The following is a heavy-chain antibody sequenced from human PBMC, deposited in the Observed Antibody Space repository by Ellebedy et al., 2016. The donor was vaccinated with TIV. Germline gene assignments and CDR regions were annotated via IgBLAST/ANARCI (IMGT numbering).Heavy chain of an antibody. Sequence: GESLKISCADSGFTFSSYTMSWVRQAPGKGLEWVSTISGSGGSTYYADSVKGRFTISRDNTKNTVYLQMNSMRAEDTAVYYCARNRDSSGWYADSWGQGTLVTVSS. CDR1: GFTFSSYT. CDR3: ARNRDSSGWYADS. V-gene: IGHV3-23*01. J-gene: IGHJ5*01. CDR2: ISGSGGST. D-gene: IGHD6-19*01.